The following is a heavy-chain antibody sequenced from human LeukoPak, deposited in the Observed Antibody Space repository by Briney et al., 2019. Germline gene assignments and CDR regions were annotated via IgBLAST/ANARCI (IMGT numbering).Heavy chain of an antibody. D-gene: IGHD6-13*01. V-gene: IGHV3-30*18. CDR3: AKDSLSSSWYGDLHY. Sequence: GGSLRLSCAASGFTFSSYGMHWVCQAPGKGLEWVAVISYDGSNKYYADSVKCRFTMSRDNSKNTLYLQMNSLRAEDTALYYCAKDSLSSSWYGDLHYWGQGTLVTVSS. CDR1: GFTFSSYG. CDR2: ISYDGSNK. J-gene: IGHJ4*02.